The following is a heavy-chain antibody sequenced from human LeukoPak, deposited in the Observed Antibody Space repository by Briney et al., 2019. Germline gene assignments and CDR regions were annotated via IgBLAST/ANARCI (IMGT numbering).Heavy chain of an antibody. J-gene: IGHJ4*02. V-gene: IGHV3-9*01. CDR2: ISWNSGSI. CDR3: AKGQQLVRSHTSFHY. CDR1: GFTFDDYA. D-gene: IGHD6-13*01. Sequence: PGRSLRLSCAASGFTFDDYAMHWVRQAPGKGLEWVSGISWNSGSIGYADSVKGRFTISRDNAKNSLYLQMNSLRPEDTAFYYCAKGQQLVRSHTSFHYWGQGTLVTVSS.